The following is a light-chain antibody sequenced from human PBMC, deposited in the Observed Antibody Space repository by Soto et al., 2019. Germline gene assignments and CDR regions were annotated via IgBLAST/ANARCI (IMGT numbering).Light chain of an antibody. CDR3: ETWDSNTHTG. Sequence: QLVLTQSSSASASLGSSVKLTCTLSSGHSSYIIAWHQQQPGKAPRYLMKLEGSGSYNKGSGVPDRFSGSSSGADRYLTISNRQFESEADYYCETWDSNTHTGFGGGTKLTVL. CDR2: LEGSGSY. V-gene: IGLV4-60*02. J-gene: IGLJ3*02. CDR1: SGHSSYI.